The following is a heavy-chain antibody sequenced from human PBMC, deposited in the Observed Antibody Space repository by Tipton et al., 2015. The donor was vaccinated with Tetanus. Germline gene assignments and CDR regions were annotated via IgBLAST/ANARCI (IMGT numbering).Heavy chain of an antibody. CDR2: VDDSGST. V-gene: IGHV4-34*01. CDR3: VRGRGSGAQSFGFEH. J-gene: IGHJ4*02. CDR1: GGSLSRYY. D-gene: IGHD3-10*01. Sequence: TLSLTCAVYGGSLSRYYWTWIRQPPGKGLEWIGEVDDSGSTNYSPSLKSRVSISTVGSKNHASLRLTSVTAADTGVYFCVRGRGSGAQSFGFEHWGRGTQVIVSS.